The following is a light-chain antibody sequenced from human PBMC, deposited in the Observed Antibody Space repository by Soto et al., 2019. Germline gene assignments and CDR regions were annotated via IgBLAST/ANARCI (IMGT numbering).Light chain of an antibody. CDR1: QGISNN. J-gene: IGKJ1*01. CDR2: KAS. V-gene: IGKV1-27*01. CDR3: QHYNSYSEA. Sequence: DIQMTQSPSSLSASVGDTLTITCRASQGISNNLAWYQQKPGKVPKLLIYKASTLQSGVPSRFSGSGSGTDFTLTISSLQPEDFATYYCQHYNSYSEAFGQGTKVDIK.